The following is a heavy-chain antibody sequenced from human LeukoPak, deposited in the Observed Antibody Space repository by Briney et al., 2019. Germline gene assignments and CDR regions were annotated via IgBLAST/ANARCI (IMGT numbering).Heavy chain of an antibody. J-gene: IGHJ4*02. V-gene: IGHV4-61*01. CDR3: ARGTRYSDGYGDY. D-gene: IGHD5-18*01. Sequence: PSETLSLTCTVSGGSISSGSYYWNWIRQPPGMGLEWIGYISHSGITDYNPSLKSRVTISVDTSKNQFSLKVGSVTAADTAVYYCARGTRYSDGYGDYWGQGTLVTVSS. CDR2: ISHSGIT. CDR1: GGSISSGSYY.